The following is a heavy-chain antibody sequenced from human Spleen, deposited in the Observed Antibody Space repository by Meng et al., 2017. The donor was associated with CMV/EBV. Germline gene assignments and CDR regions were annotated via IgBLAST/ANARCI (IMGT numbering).Heavy chain of an antibody. CDR2: ISGSSGGT. J-gene: IGHJ4*02. D-gene: IGHD6-19*01. CDR1: GLTLRRCA. Sequence: AASGLTLRRCAMGWVRRAAGKGLEWVSSISGSSGGTYYTDYVKDRFTIYRDNSKNTLYLQMNSLRAGDTDVYYCAKAGIAVAAYDYWGQRTLVTVS. V-gene: IGHV3-23*01. CDR3: AKAGIAVAAYDY.